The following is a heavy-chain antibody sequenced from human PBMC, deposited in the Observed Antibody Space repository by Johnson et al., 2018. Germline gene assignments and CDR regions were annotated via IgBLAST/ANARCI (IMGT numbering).Heavy chain of an antibody. J-gene: IGHJ1*01. V-gene: IGHV3-30-3*01. Sequence: QVQLVESGGGVVQPGRSXRLSCAASGFTFISYALHWVRQAPGKGLEWVAVISFDGNNKYYADSVKGRFTISRDNSKNKLYLQMNSLRPEDTAGYYCARVYYVGSGWYRGPPAHWGQGTLVTVSS. CDR1: GFTFISYA. CDR2: ISFDGNNK. D-gene: IGHD6-19*01. CDR3: ARVYYVGSGWYRGPPAH.